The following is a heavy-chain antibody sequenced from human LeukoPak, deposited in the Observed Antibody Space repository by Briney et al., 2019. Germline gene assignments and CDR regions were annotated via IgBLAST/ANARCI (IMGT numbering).Heavy chain of an antibody. J-gene: IGHJ5*01. CDR1: GGSISSSSYY. CDR2: IYYSGST. Sequence: SETLSLTCTVSGGSISSSSYYWGWIRQPPGKGLEWIGSIYYSGSTYYNPSLKSRVTISVDTSKNQFSLKLSSVTAADTAIYFCARDAPRGITMLRGALNWFDSWGQGTLVSVSS. CDR3: ARDAPRGITMLRGALNWFDS. D-gene: IGHD3-10*01. V-gene: IGHV4-39*07.